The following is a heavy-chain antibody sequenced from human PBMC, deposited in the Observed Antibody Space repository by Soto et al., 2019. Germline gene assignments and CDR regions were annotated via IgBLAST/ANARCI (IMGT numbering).Heavy chain of an antibody. Sequence: QVHLVESGGGVVQPGRSLRLSCAASGFTFNKYGMHWVRQAPGKGLEWVAAIWHDGSNEYYADSVKGRFTTSRDNSKNTLYVQMNSLRAEDTAVYYCAREIVGATTSYYYYYGMDVWGQGTTVTVSS. J-gene: IGHJ6*02. V-gene: IGHV3-33*01. CDR2: IWHDGSNE. CDR1: GFTFNKYG. CDR3: AREIVGATTSYYYYYGMDV. D-gene: IGHD1-26*01.